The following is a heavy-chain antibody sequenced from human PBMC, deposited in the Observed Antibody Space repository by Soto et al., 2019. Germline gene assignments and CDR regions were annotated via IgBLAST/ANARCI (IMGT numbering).Heavy chain of an antibody. CDR2: IWYDGSNK. J-gene: IGHJ4*02. CDR1: GFTFSSYG. CDR3: ARGSPPYYYDSSGYLNYFDY. Sequence: GGSLRLSCAASGFTFSSYGMHWVRQAPGKGLEWVAVIWYDGSNKYYADSVKGRFTISRDNSKNTLYLQMNSLRAEDTAVYYCARGSPPYYYDSSGYLNYFDYWGQGTLVTVS. D-gene: IGHD3-22*01. V-gene: IGHV3-33*01.